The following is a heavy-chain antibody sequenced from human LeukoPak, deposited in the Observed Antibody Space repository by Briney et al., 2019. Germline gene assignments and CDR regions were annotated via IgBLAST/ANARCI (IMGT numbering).Heavy chain of an antibody. V-gene: IGHV3-7*01. CDR2: IRQDGSEI. CDR1: GFTFSNYW. J-gene: IGHJ6*04. Sequence: GGSLRLSCAASGFTFSNYWMSWVRQAPGKGLEWVANIRQDGSEIYYVDSVKGRFTISRDNAKNSLFLQMNSLRAEDTAVYYCAELGITMIGGVWGKGTTVTISS. D-gene: IGHD3-10*02. CDR3: AELGITMIGGV.